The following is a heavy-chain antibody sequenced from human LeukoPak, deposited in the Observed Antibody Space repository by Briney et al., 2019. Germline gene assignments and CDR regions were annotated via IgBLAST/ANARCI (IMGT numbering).Heavy chain of an antibody. Sequence: GGSLRLSCAASGFTFNSYAMHWVRQAPGKGLEWVAVISYGGSNKYYADSVKGRFTISRDNSKNTLYLQMNSLRAEDTAVYYCAREVAARVTYYYYYGMDVWGQGTTVTVSS. V-gene: IGHV3-30-3*01. CDR2: ISYGGSNK. CDR3: AREVAARVTYYYYYGMDV. D-gene: IGHD6-6*01. CDR1: GFTFNSYA. J-gene: IGHJ6*02.